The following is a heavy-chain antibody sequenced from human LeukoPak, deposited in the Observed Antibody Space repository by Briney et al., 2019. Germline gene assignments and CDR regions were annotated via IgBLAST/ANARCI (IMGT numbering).Heavy chain of an antibody. CDR1: GYTFTSYG. CDR3: ARDVPYYDSSGYPLPDYFDY. J-gene: IGHJ4*02. CDR2: ISAYNGNT. V-gene: IGHV1-18*01. Sequence: GSVKVSCKASGYTFTSYGISWVRQAPGQGLEWMGWISAYNGNTNYAQKLQGRVTMTTDTSTSTAYMELRSLRSDDTAVYYCARDVPYYDSSGYPLPDYFDYWDQGTLVTVSS. D-gene: IGHD3-22*01.